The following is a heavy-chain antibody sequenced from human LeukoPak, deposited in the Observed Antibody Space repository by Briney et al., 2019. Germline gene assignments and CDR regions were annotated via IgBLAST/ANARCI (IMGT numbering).Heavy chain of an antibody. CDR3: ARVKDGIAAAGGGNAFDI. CDR1: GYTFTSYG. V-gene: IGHV1-18*01. Sequence: ASVKVSCKASGYTFTSYGISWVRQAPGQGLEWMGWISAYNGNTNYAQKLQGRVTMTTDTSTSTAYTELRSLRSDDTAVYYCARVKDGIAAAGGGNAFDIWGQGTMVTVSS. J-gene: IGHJ3*02. CDR2: ISAYNGNT. D-gene: IGHD6-13*01.